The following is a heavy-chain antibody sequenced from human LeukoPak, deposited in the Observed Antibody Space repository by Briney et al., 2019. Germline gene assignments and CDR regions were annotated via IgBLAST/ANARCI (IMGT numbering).Heavy chain of an antibody. CDR3: ARWNQGHGLDV. D-gene: IGHD4-23*01. CDR2: ISDSGGST. V-gene: IGHV3-23*01. J-gene: IGHJ6*02. Sequence: GGSLRLSCAASGFTFSSYAMSWVRQAPGKGLEWVSSISDSGGSTYYADSVKGRFTISRDNSKNTLSLQMSSLRVEDTAVYYCARWNQGHGLDVWGQGTTVTVSS. CDR1: GFTFSSYA.